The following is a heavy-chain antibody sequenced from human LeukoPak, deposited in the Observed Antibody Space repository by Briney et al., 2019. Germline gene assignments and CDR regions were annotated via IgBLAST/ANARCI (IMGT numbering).Heavy chain of an antibody. D-gene: IGHD3-22*01. CDR1: GFTFSNYA. CDR3: AKNGGRYYDSSGYDY. CDR2: ISGSGGST. Sequence: GGSLRLSCAASGFTFSNYAMSWVRQAPGKGLEWVSAISGSGGSTYYADSVKGRFTISRDNSKNTLYLQMNSLRAEDTAVYYCAKNGGRYYDSSGYDYWGQGTLVTVSS. V-gene: IGHV3-23*01. J-gene: IGHJ4*02.